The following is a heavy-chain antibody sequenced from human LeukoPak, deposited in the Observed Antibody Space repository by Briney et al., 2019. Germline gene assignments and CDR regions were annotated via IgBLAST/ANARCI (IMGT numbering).Heavy chain of an antibody. D-gene: IGHD3-10*01. CDR3: ARPVGAGGAFDI. CDR1: GFTVSSKY. J-gene: IGHJ3*02. V-gene: IGHV3-53*01. Sequence: GGSLRLSCAASGFTVSSKYTNWVRQAPGKGLEWVSIIYSGGSTYYPDSVKGRFTISRDNSKNTLYLQMHSLRAEDTAVYYCARPVGAGGAFDIWGQGTMVTVSS. CDR2: IYSGGST.